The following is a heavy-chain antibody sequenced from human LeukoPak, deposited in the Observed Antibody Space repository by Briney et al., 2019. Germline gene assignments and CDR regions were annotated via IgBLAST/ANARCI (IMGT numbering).Heavy chain of an antibody. V-gene: IGHV4-4*07. CDR2: IYFCGST. CDR3: ARGGKATVVTM. CDR1: GGSINSYY. J-gene: IGHJ4*02. D-gene: IGHD4-23*01. Sequence: SETLSLTCTVSGGSINSYYWSWIRQPAATGLEWVGLIYFCGSTNYNPSLKRRVSMSVDTSKNQFSLKLTSGTAADTAVYYCARGGKATVVTMWGQGILVTVSS.